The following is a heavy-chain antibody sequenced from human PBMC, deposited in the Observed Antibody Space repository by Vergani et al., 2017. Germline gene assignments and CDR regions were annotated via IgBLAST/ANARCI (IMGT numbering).Heavy chain of an antibody. CDR2: INSDGSST. Sequence: EVQLVESGGGLVQPGGSLRLSCAASGFTFSSYWMHWVRQAPGKGLVWVSRINSDGSSTSYADSVKGRFTISRDNAKNTLYLQMNSLRAEDTALYYCARPVVAAGNFDYWGQGTLVTVSS. J-gene: IGHJ4*02. CDR1: GFTFSSYW. D-gene: IGHD2-15*01. V-gene: IGHV3-74*01. CDR3: ARPVVAAGNFDY.